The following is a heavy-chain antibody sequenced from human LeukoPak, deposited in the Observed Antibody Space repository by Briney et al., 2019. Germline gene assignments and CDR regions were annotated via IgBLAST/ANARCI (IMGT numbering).Heavy chain of an antibody. CDR2: ISSSSSTI. V-gene: IGHV3-11*04. CDR1: GFTFRDYY. CDR3: ARDGQWSSTSCYFDY. Sequence: KPGGSLRLSCAASGFTFRDYYMSWIRQAPGKGLEWVSYISSSSSTIYYADSVKGRFTISRDNAKNSLYLQMNSLRAEDTAVYYCARDGQWSSTSCYFDYWGQGTLVTVSS. J-gene: IGHJ4*02. D-gene: IGHD2-2*01.